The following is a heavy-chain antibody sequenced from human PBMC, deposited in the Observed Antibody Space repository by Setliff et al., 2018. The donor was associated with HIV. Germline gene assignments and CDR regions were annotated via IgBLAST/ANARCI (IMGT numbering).Heavy chain of an antibody. J-gene: IGHJ4*02. D-gene: IGHD1-26*01. Sequence: SVKVSCKASGDTFSSYTLSWVRQAPGQSLEWMGRIIPTLNVANDAPKFQGRITITADESTSTAYMELSSLRSEDTALYYCARAAGGSYSEFDYWGQGTLVTVSS. V-gene: IGHV1-69*02. CDR2: IIPTLNVA. CDR1: GDTFSSYT. CDR3: ARAAGGSYSEFDY.